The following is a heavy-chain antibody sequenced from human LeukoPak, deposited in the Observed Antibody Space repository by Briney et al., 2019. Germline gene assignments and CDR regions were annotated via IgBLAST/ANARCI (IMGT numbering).Heavy chain of an antibody. J-gene: IGHJ6*03. V-gene: IGHV3-23*01. CDR2: ISGSGANT. D-gene: IGHD3-22*01. CDR1: GFTFSSYA. CDR3: TTYYYDSSGYPGGYYYYYMDV. Sequence: GGSLRLSCAASGFTFSSYAMNWVRQAPGKGLEWVSAISGSGANTYYADSLKGRFTISRDNSKNTLYLQMNSLKTEDTAVYYCTTYYYDSSGYPGGYYYYYMDVWGKGTTVTVSS.